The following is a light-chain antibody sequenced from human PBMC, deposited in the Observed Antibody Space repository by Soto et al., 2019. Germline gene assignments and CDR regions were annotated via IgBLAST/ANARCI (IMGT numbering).Light chain of an antibody. V-gene: IGKV3-11*01. CDR1: QSVSSY. Sequence: EIVLTQSPATLSLSPGERATLSCRASQSVSSYLAWYQQKPGQAPRLLIYDASNRATGIPARFSGSGPGTDFTLTISSLEPEDFAVYYCQQRSNWPRKLTFGGGTKVEIK. CDR2: DAS. J-gene: IGKJ4*01. CDR3: QQRSNWPRKLT.